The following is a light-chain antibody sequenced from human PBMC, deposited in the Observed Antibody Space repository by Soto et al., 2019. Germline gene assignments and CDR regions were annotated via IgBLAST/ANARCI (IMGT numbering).Light chain of an antibody. J-gene: IGLJ3*02. CDR3: SSHTSSGTLVV. CDR1: SSDVGGYNY. Sequence: QSALTQPASVSGSPGQSITISCTGTSSDVGGYNYASWYQQHPGKAPKLIIYDVSNRPSGVSNRFSGSKSGNTASLAISGLQAEDESDYYCSSHTSSGTLVVFGGGTKLTVL. CDR2: DVS. V-gene: IGLV2-14*01.